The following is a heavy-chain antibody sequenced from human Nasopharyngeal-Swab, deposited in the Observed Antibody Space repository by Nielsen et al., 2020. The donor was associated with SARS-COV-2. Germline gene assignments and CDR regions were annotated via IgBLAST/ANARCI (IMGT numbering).Heavy chain of an antibody. CDR2: ISSSGSTI. V-gene: IGHV3-21*04. J-gene: IGHJ6*02. CDR1: GFTFSSYS. CDR3: ARGPDLYYYYGMDV. Sequence: GGSLRLSCAASGFTFSSYSMNWVRQAPGKGLEWVSSISSSGSTIYYADSVKGRFTISRDNAKNSLYLQMNSLRAEDTAVYYCARGPDLYYYYGMDVWGQGTTVTVSS. D-gene: IGHD2-2*01.